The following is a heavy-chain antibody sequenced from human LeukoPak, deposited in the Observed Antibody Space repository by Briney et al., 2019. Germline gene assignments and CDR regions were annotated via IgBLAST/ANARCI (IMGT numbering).Heavy chain of an antibody. D-gene: IGHD3-22*01. V-gene: IGHV4-4*07. CDR1: GGSISSYY. Sequence: SETLSLTCTVSGGSISSYYWSWIRQPAGKGLEWIGRIYTSGSTNYNPSLKSRVTMLVDTSKNQFSLKLSSVTAADTAVYYCARVNYDSSGYSGQYFDYWGQGTLVTVSS. CDR3: ARVNYDSSGYSGQYFDY. CDR2: IYTSGST. J-gene: IGHJ4*02.